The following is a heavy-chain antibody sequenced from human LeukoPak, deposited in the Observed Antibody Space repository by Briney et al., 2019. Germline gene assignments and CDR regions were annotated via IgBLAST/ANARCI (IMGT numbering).Heavy chain of an antibody. CDR1: GYTFTSYY. Sequence: ASVKVSCKASGYTFTSYYMHWVRQAPGQGLEWMGIINPSGGSTSYAQKFQGRVTMTRDMSTSTVYMELSSLRSEDTAVYYCARERLQLPHYYYIDVWGKGTTVTVSS. CDR2: INPSGGST. J-gene: IGHJ6*03. CDR3: ARERLQLPHYYYIDV. V-gene: IGHV1-46*01. D-gene: IGHD5-24*01.